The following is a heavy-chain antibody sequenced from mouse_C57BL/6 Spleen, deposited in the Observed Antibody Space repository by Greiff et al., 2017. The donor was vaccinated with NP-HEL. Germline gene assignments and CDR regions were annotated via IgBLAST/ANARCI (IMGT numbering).Heavy chain of an antibody. CDR1: GYAFSSSW. J-gene: IGHJ3*01. D-gene: IGHD1-1*01. V-gene: IGHV1-82*01. Sequence: VQLQQSGPELVKPGASVKISCKASGYAFSSSWMNWVKQRPGKGLEWIGRIYPGDGDTNYNGKFKGKATLTADKASSTAYMQLSSLTSEDSAVYFCARENLLLRGVFAYWGQGTLVTVSA. CDR3: ARENLLLRGVFAY. CDR2: IYPGDGDT.